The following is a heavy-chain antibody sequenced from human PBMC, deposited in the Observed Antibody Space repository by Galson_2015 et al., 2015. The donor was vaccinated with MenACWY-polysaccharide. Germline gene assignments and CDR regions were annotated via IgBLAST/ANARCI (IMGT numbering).Heavy chain of an antibody. CDR3: ARRSLGNWYFDL. CDR2: IHASGSS. V-gene: IGHV4-4*07. J-gene: IGHJ2*01. Sequence: ETLSLTCNVSNGSTTSHYWSWVRRPAGKRLEWIGRIHASGSSTYNPSSNRRVIMSVDMSRNQFSLSLTSVTAADTAVYFCARRSLGNWYFDLWGR. D-gene: IGHD7-27*01. CDR1: NGSTTSHY.